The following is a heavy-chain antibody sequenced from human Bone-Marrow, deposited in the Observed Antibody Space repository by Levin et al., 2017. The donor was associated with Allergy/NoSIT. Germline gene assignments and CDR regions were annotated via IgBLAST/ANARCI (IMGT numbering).Heavy chain of an antibody. CDR1: GGSISSSSYY. D-gene: IGHD2-15*01. V-gene: IGHV4-39*01. CDR3: ARQNPEYCSGGSCYPGDYYYGMDG. CDR2: IYYSGST. Sequence: SQTLSLTCTVSGGSISSSSYYWGWIRQPPGKGLEWIGSIYYSGSTYYNPSLKSRVTISVDTSKNQFSLKLSSVTAADTAVYYCARQNPEYCSGGSCYPGDYYYGMDGWGQGTTVTVSS. J-gene: IGHJ6*02.